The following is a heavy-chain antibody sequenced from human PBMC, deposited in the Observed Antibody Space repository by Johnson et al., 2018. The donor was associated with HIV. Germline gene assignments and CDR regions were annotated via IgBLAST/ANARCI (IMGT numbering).Heavy chain of an antibody. Sequence: VQLVESGGGLIQPGGSLRLSCAASGFTVSSNYMSWVRQAPGKGLEWVSVIYSGGSTYYADSVKGRFTISRDNSKNTLYLQMNSLRAEDTAVYYCARGVTIFGVDIHDGFDMWGQGTMVTVSS. D-gene: IGHD3-3*01. V-gene: IGHV3-53*01. CDR3: ARGVTIFGVDIHDGFDM. J-gene: IGHJ3*02. CDR2: IYSGGST. CDR1: GFTVSSNY.